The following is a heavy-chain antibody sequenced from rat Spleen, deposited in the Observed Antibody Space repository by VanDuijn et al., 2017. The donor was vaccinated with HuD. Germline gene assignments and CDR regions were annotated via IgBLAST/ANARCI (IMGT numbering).Heavy chain of an antibody. CDR3: AKGRYGGYPN. CDR2: ISYDGGST. D-gene: IGHD1-11*01. Sequence: EVQLVESGGGLVQPGRSMKLSCAASGFTFSDYGMVWVLQAPTKGLEWVASISYDGGSTYYRDSVKGRFTISRDNAKSTLYLQMESLRSEDTATYYCAKGRYGGYPNWGQGVMVTVSS. CDR1: GFTFSDYG. J-gene: IGHJ2*01. V-gene: IGHV5-20*01.